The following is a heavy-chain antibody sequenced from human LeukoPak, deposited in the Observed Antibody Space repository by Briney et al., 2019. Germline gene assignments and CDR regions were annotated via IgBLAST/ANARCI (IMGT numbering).Heavy chain of an antibody. D-gene: IGHD3-22*01. V-gene: IGHV1-2*02. J-gene: IGHJ4*02. Sequence: GASVKVSCKASGYTFTGYYMHWVRQAPGQGLEWMGWINPNSGGTNYAQKFQGRVTMTRDTSISTAYMELSRLRSDDTAVYYCARSAPYYYDSSGYSYFDYWGQGTLVTVSS. CDR3: ARSAPYYYDSSGYSYFDY. CDR1: GYTFTGYY. CDR2: INPNSGGT.